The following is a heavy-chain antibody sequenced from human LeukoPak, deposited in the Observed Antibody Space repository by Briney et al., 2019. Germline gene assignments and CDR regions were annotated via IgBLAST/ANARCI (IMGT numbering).Heavy chain of an antibody. CDR2: IWFDGSNK. CDR1: GFIFSNDA. CDR3: ARGEYSSGHFDY. D-gene: IGHD6-19*01. V-gene: IGHV3-33*01. Sequence: GGSLRLSCAASGFIFSNDAMHWARQAPGKGLEWVAFIWFDGSNKYYADSVKGRFTISRDNSKNTLYLQMNSLRAEDTAVYSCARGEYSSGHFDYWGQGTLVTVSS. J-gene: IGHJ4*02.